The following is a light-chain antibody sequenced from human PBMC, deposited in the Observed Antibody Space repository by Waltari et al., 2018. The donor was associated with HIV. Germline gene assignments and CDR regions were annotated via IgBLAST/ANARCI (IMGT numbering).Light chain of an antibody. CDR2: SNN. J-gene: IGLJ2*01. CDR1: SSNIGNDA. Sequence: QSVLTQPPSASGTPGQTVTISCSGSSSNIGNDAVNWYQQPPGTAPKPLIYSNNQRPSGVPDRFSGSKSGTSASLAISGLQSEDQADYYRGTWDDSLNGWEVFGGGTKLTVL. CDR3: GTWDDSLNGWEV. V-gene: IGLV1-44*01.